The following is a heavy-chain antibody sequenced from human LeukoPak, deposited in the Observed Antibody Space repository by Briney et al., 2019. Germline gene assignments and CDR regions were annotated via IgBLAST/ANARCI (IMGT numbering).Heavy chain of an antibody. V-gene: IGHV1-2*04. D-gene: IGHD3-10*01. J-gene: IGHJ3*02. CDR3: ARDTGSAAFDI. Sequence: GASVKVSCKASGYTFTSYGISWVRQAPGQGLEWMGWINPNSGGTNYAQKFQGWVTMTRDTSISTAYMELSRLRSDDTAVYYCARDTGSAAFDIWGQGTMVTVSS. CDR1: GYTFTSYG. CDR2: INPNSGGT.